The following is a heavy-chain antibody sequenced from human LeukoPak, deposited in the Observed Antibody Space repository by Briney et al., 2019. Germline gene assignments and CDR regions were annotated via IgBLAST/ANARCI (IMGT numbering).Heavy chain of an antibody. V-gene: IGHV3-74*01. D-gene: IGHD3-3*01. CDR1: GFIFRDYW. CDR2: IDRDGFPT. Sequence: GGSLRLSCAASGFIFRDYWMLWVRQAPGKGLIRVSRIDRDGFPTIYADSVKGRFTVSRNNARNTLYLQMNNLRDDDSAVYYCAASRWSGALDFWGKGSLVTVSS. CDR3: AASRWSGALDF. J-gene: IGHJ4*02.